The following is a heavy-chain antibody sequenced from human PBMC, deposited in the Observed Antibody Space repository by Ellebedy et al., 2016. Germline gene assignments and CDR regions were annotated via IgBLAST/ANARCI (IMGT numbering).Heavy chain of an antibody. V-gene: IGHV4-34*01. Sequence: SETLSLTXAVYGGSFSGYYWSWIRQPPGKGLEWIGEINHSGSTNYNPSLKSRVTISVDTSKDQFSLKLSSVTAADTAVYYCAIYATVPHAFDIWGQGTTVTVSS. CDR3: AIYATVPHAFDI. J-gene: IGHJ3*02. CDR2: INHSGST. D-gene: IGHD4-17*01. CDR1: GGSFSGYY.